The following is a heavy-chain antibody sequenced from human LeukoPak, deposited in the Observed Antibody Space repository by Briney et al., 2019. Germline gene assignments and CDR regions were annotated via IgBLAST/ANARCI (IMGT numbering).Heavy chain of an antibody. Sequence: ASVKLSCKASGCTFSSYGISWVRQAPGQGLEWMGRIIPIFGTANYAQKFQGRVTITADKSTSTAYMELSSLRSEDTAVYYCARGARGYSYGYVDYWGQGTLVTVSS. V-gene: IGHV1-69*06. D-gene: IGHD5-18*01. J-gene: IGHJ4*02. CDR2: IIPIFGTA. CDR1: GCTFSSYG. CDR3: ARGARGYSYGYVDY.